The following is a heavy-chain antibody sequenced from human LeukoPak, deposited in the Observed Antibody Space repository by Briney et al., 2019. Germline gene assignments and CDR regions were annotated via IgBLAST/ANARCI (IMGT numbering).Heavy chain of an antibody. J-gene: IGHJ4*02. D-gene: IGHD5-18*01. CDR3: AKQGRRGYSYAKSYYFDY. CDR1: GFTFSTYG. Sequence: PGGSLRLSCAASGFTFSTYGMHWVRQAPGKGLEWVAVISYDGSNKSYADSMKGRFTISRDSSKNTLYLQMNSLRPEDTAVYYCAKQGRRGYSYAKSYYFDYWGQGTLVTVSS. CDR2: ISYDGSNK. V-gene: IGHV3-30*18.